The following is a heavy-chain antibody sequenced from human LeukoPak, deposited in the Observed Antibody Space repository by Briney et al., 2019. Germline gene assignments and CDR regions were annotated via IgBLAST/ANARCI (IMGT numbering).Heavy chain of an antibody. V-gene: IGHV1-69*05. Sequence: EASVKVSCKASGGTFSSYAISWVRQAPGQGLEWMGRIIPIFGTANYAQKFQGRVTITTDESTSTAYMELSSLRSEDTAVYYCARGSLVPREGHYLDHWGQGTLVTVSS. D-gene: IGHD6-6*01. CDR1: GGTFSSYA. CDR2: IIPIFGTA. CDR3: ARGSLVPREGHYLDH. J-gene: IGHJ4*02.